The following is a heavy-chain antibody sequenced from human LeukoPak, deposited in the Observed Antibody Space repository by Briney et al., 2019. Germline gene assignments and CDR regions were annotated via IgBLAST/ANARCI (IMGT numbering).Heavy chain of an antibody. J-gene: IGHJ4*02. CDR1: GFTFSSYS. CDR3: ARGIRKIYSSLEY. CDR2: ISSSSSTI. D-gene: IGHD6-13*01. V-gene: IGHV3-48*01. Sequence: TGGSLRLSCAASGFTFSSYSMNRVRQAPGKGLEWVSYISSSSSTIYYADSVKGRFTISRDNAKNSLYLQMNSLRAEDTAVYYCARGIRKIYSSLEYWGQGTLVTVSS.